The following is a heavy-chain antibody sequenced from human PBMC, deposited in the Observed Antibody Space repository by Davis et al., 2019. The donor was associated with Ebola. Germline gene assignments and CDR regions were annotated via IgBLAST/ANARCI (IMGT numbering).Heavy chain of an antibody. CDR3: AKRATVKVAGANYYNAMDV. V-gene: IGHV3-74*01. Sequence: PGGSLRLSCAASEFTFSDYWMHWVRQAPGKGLVWVSRISGDGSITTYADSVKGRFTISRDNTKNTLYLQVNSLRAEDTAVFYCAKRATVKVAGANYYNAMDVWGRGTTVTVSS. D-gene: IGHD6-19*01. CDR1: EFTFSDYW. CDR2: ISGDGSIT. J-gene: IGHJ6*04.